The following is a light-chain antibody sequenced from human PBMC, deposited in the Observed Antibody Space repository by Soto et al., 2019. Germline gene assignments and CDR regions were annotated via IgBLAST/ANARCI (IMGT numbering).Light chain of an antibody. V-gene: IGKV1-5*01. J-gene: IGKJ3*01. Sequence: DIQMTQSPSTLSASVGDRVTITCRASQSISSWLAWYQQKPGKAPNLLIYDASSLQSGVPSRFSGSGSGTEFTLHISSLQPDDFATYYCQQYNSYSFTFGPGTKVDIK. CDR2: DAS. CDR1: QSISSW. CDR3: QQYNSYSFT.